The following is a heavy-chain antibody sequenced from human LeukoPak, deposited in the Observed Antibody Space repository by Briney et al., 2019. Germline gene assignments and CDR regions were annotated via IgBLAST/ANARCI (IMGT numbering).Heavy chain of an antibody. CDR3: ARDFDIVVVPAATVDY. Sequence: ASVKVSCKASGYTFTSYYMHWVRQAPGQGLEWMGIINPSGGSTSYAQKFQGRVTMTRDTSTSTVYMELSSLRSEDTAVYYCARDFDIVVVPAATVDYWGQGTLVTVSS. CDR1: GYTFTSYY. D-gene: IGHD2-2*01. J-gene: IGHJ4*02. CDR2: INPSGGST. V-gene: IGHV1-46*01.